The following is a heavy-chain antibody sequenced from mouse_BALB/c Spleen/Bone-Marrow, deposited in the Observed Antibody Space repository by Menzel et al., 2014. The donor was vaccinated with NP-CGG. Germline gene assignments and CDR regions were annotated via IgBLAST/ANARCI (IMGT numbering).Heavy chain of an antibody. CDR3: AKQDYYRYDYAMDY. Sequence: VKLVESGTGLVAPSQSLSITCTVSGFSLTSYGLVWVRQPPGKGLEWLGVIWGDGSTNYRSALISRLSISKDNSKSQVFLKLNSLQTDDTATYYCAKQDYYRYDYAMDYWGQGTSVTVSS. J-gene: IGHJ4*01. CDR1: GFSLTSYG. V-gene: IGHV2-3*01. D-gene: IGHD2-14*01. CDR2: IWGDGST.